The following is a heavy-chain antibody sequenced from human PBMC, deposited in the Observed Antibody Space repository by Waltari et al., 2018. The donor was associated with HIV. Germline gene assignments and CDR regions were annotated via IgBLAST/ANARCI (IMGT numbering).Heavy chain of an antibody. J-gene: IGHJ4*02. CDR2: IWYDGSNK. CDR1: GFTFSPYG. V-gene: IGHV3-33*01. D-gene: IGHD3-10*01. CDR3: AREGHYYGSGRFGGDY. Sequence: QVQLVESGGGVVKPGRSLRLSCAASGFTFSPYGMHWVRQAPGKGLEWVAGIWYDGSNKYYADSVKGRLTISRDNSKNTVYLQINRLRAEDTAVYYCAREGHYYGSGRFGGDYWGQGTLVTVSS.